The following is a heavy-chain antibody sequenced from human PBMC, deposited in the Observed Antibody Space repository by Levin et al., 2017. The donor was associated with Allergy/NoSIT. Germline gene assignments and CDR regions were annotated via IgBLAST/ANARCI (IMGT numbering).Heavy chain of an antibody. V-gene: IGHV1-8*01. D-gene: IGHD3-3*01. CDR2: MNPNSGNT. CDR1: GYTFTSYD. Sequence: PGGSLRLSCKASGYTFTSYDINWVRQATGQGLEWMGWMNPNSGNTGYAQKFQGRVTMTRNTSISTAYMELSSLRSEDTAVYYCARGRPNYDFWSGYYEWGGYYYYGMDVWGQGTTVTVSS. J-gene: IGHJ6*02. CDR3: ARGRPNYDFWSGYYEWGGYYYYGMDV.